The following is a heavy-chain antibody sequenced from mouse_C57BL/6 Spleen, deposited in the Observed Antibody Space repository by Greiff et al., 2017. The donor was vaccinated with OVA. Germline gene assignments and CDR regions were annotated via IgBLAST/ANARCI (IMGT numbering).Heavy chain of an antibody. CDR1: GYTFTDYE. V-gene: IGHV1-15*01. CDR2: IDPETGGT. J-gene: IGHJ2*01. CDR3: TRWTFTTVVATPFDY. D-gene: IGHD1-1*01. Sequence: QVQLKQSGAELVRPGASVTLSCKASGYTFTDYEMHWVKQTPVHGLEWIGAIDPETGGTAYNQKFKGKAILTADKSSSTAYMELRSLTSEDSAVYYCTRWTFTTVVATPFDYWGQGTTLTVSS.